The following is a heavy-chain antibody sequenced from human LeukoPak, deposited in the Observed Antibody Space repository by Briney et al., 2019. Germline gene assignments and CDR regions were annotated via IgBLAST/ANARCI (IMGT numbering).Heavy chain of an antibody. J-gene: IGHJ5*02. Sequence: SETLSLTCIVSGDSISSSSYYWGWIRQPPGKGLEWIGNIYYSGSTYYNSSLKSRVSLSLDASKNHFSLKLSSVTAADTAVYYCARLEKYTSTGPTDPWGQGTLVTVPS. CDR1: GDSISSSSYY. D-gene: IGHD1-14*01. V-gene: IGHV4-39*02. CDR3: ARLEKYTSTGPTDP. CDR2: IYYSGST.